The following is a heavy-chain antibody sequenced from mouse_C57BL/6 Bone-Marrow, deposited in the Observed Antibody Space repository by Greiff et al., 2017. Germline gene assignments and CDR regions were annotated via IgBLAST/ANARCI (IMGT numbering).Heavy chain of an antibody. V-gene: IGHV6-3*01. J-gene: IGHJ3*01. CDR2: IRLKSDNYAT. D-gene: IGHD2-2*01. CDR1: GFTFSNYW. Sequence: EVKVEESGGGLVQPGGSMKLSCVASGFTFSNYWMNWVRQSPEKGLEWVAQIRLKSDNYATHYAASVKGRFTISRDDSKSSVYLQMNNLRAEDTGIYYCTRYGYGAWFAYWGQGTLVTVSA. CDR3: TRYGYGAWFAY.